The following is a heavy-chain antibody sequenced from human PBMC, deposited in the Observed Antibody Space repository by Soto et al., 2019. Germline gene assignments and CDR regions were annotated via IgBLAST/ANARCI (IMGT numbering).Heavy chain of an antibody. V-gene: IGHV3-30-3*01. CDR2: ISNDESKK. J-gene: IGHJ4*02. CDR3: ARGPTGSFDY. CDR1: GFTFSNDG. Sequence: ESGGGVVQPGRSLRLSCAASGFTFSNDGMHWVRQAPGKGLEWVAVISNDESKKYYVDSVKGRFTISRDNSKNTLYLQMSNLRAEDTAVYYCARGPTGSFDYWGQGTLVTVAS.